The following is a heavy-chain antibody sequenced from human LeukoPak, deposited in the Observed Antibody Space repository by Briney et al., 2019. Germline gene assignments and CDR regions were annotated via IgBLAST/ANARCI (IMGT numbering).Heavy chain of an antibody. D-gene: IGHD2-2*01. Sequence: SETLSLTCAAYGGSFSGYYWSWIRQPPGKGLEWIGEINHSGSTNYNPSLKSRVTISVDTSKNQFSLKLSSVTAADTAVYYCARQGRYCSSTSCYNPGYYYYYMDVWGKGTTVTISS. CDR1: GGSFSGYY. J-gene: IGHJ6*03. CDR2: INHSGST. CDR3: ARQGRYCSSTSCYNPGYYYYYMDV. V-gene: IGHV4-34*01.